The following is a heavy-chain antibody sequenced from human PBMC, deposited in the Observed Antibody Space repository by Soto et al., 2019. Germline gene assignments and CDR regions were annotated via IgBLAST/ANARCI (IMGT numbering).Heavy chain of an antibody. J-gene: IGHJ6*02. CDR1: GFTFSSYG. V-gene: IGHV3-30*18. CDR3: AKDQGTGVPAAMDV. Sequence: GGSLRLSCAASGFTFSSYGMHWVRQAPGKGLEWVAVISYDGSNKYYADSVKGRFTISRDNSKNTLYLQMNSLRAEDTAVYYCAKDQGTGVPAAMDVWGQGTTVTVSS. D-gene: IGHD2-2*01. CDR2: ISYDGSNK.